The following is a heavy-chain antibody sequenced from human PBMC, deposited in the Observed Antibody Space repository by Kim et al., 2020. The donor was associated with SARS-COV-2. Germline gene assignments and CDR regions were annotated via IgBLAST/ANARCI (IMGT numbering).Heavy chain of an antibody. V-gene: IGHV4-30-4*01. J-gene: IGHJ4*02. CDR2: ISYSGSK. CDR3: ARDQGGRYVDY. Sequence: SETLSLTCAVSGGSFSSVAYYWSWIRRPPGQGLEWIGYISYSGSKYFNPSLQSRVTMSVDTYKNQFSLDLSSVTAADTAVYFCARDQGGRYVDYWGQGALVTVSS. CDR1: GGSFSSVAYY. D-gene: IGHD1-26*01.